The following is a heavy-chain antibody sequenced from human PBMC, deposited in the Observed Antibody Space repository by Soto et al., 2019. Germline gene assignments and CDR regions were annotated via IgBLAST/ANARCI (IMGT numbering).Heavy chain of an antibody. CDR1: GFTFSTYG. J-gene: IGHJ4*02. CDR2: MSYDGTKE. CDR3: AKEYGSTWIDH. D-gene: IGHD6-13*01. Sequence: QVELVESGGGVVQPGRSLRLSCAASGFTFSTYGMHWVRQAPGKGLEWVAAMSYDGTKEYYVDSVKGRFTISRDNSRNTLFLQLNSLRAEDTVVYYCAKEYGSTWIDHWGQGTLVTVSS. V-gene: IGHV3-30*18.